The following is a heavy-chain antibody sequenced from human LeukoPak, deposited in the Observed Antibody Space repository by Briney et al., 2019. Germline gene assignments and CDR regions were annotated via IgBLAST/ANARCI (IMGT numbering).Heavy chain of an antibody. Sequence: GGSLRLSCAASGFTFSSYAMSWVRQAPGKGLEWVSAISGSGGSTYYADSVKGRFTISRDIFQNTLYLQMNNLRAEDTAVYYCARVGSYYDMDVWGQGTTVTVSS. J-gene: IGHJ6*02. CDR2: ISGSGGST. V-gene: IGHV3-23*01. CDR1: GFTFSSYA. CDR3: ARVGSYYDMDV. D-gene: IGHD3-10*01.